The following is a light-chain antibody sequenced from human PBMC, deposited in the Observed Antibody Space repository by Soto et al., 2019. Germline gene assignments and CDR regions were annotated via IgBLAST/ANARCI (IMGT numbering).Light chain of an antibody. V-gene: IGKV1-5*03. CDR3: QQNNRYPWT. CDR2: KAS. J-gene: IGKJ1*01. CDR1: QDINNW. Sequence: DIQMTPSPSSLSASVGDRVTISCRASQDINNWLAWYQQKPGKGPSLLIYKASNLESGVSSRFSGSGSGTEFTLTISSLQPDDIGTYYCQQNNRYPWTFGQGAKVDI.